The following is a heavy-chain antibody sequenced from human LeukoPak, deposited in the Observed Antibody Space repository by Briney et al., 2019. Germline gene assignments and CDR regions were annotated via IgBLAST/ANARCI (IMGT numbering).Heavy chain of an antibody. CDR3: GRVSGSYDQY. V-gene: IGHV3-53*04. J-gene: IGHJ4*02. Sequence: GGSLRLSCAASGFTVSSNYMTWVRQAPGKGLEWVSVIYSGGYTYYADSVKGRFTISRHNSKNTLYLQMNSLRAEDTAVYYCGRVSGSYDQYWGQGTLVSVSS. CDR1: GFTVSSNY. CDR2: IYSGGYT. D-gene: IGHD1-26*01.